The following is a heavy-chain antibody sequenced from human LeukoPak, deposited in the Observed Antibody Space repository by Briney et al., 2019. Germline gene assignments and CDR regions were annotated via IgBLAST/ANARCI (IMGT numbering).Heavy chain of an antibody. J-gene: IGHJ4*02. CDR3: ANGSSLPVAGTLDY. D-gene: IGHD6-19*01. Sequence: GGSLRLSCAASGFTFSSYGMHWVRQAPGKGLEWVAFIRNDGSNKYYADSVKGRFTISRDNSKTTLYLQMNSLGAEDTAVYFCANGSSLPVAGTLDYWGQGTLVTVSS. V-gene: IGHV3-30*02. CDR2: IRNDGSNK. CDR1: GFTFSSYG.